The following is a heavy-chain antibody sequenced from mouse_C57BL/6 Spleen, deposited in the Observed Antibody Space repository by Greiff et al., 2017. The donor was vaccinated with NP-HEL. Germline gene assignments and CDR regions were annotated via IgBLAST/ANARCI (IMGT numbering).Heavy chain of an antibody. D-gene: IGHD1-1*01. J-gene: IGHJ4*01. CDR1: GYTFTSYG. CDR2: IYPRSGNT. V-gene: IGHV1-81*01. CDR3: ARVANLYDPYAMDY. Sequence: QVQLQQSGAELARPGASVKLSCKASGYTFTSYGISWVKQRTGQGLEWIGEIYPRSGNTYYNEKFKGKATRTADKSSSTSYMELRSLTSEDSAVYFCARVANLYDPYAMDYWGQGTSVTVSS.